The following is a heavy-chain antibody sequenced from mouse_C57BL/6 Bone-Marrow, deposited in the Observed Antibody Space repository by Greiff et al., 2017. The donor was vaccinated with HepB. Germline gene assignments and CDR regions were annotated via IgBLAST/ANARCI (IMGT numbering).Heavy chain of an antibody. CDR1: GFNIKDDY. CDR3: TTGYGNYLSLAY. V-gene: IGHV14-4*01. D-gene: IGHD2-1*01. Sequence: VQLKESGAELVRPGASVKLSCTASGFNIKDDYMHWVKQRPEQGLEWIGWIDPENGDTEYASKFQGKATITADTSSNTAYLQLSSLTSEDTAVYYCTTGYGNYLSLAYWGQGTLVTVSA. CDR2: IDPENGDT. J-gene: IGHJ3*01.